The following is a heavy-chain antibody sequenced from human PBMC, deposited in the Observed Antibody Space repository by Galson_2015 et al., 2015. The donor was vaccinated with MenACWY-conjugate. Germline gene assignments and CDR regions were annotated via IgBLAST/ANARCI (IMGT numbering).Heavy chain of an antibody. V-gene: IGHV4-59*01. D-gene: IGHD4-17*01. CDR2: IYFTGNT. CDR3: ARVPSDYATWFDP. CDR1: GASFRSYY. J-gene: IGHJ5*02. Sequence: ATLSLPCPVSGASFRSYYWHWIRQPPGKGLEWIGNIYFTGNTNCNPSLKSRVTMSIDTSMNQFSLKVSPVTAADTAVYYCARVPSDYATWFDPWGQGTRVTVSS.